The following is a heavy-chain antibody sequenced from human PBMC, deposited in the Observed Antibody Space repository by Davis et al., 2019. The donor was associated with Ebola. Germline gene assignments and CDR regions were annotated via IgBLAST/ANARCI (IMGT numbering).Heavy chain of an antibody. CDR2: IWYDGSNK. V-gene: IGHV3-33*01. J-gene: IGHJ4*02. CDR1: GFTFSSYG. Sequence: GGSLRLSCAASGFTFSSYGMHWVRQAPGKGLEWVAVIWYDGSNKYYADSVKGRFTISRDNSKNTLYLQMNSLRAEDTAVYYCARDLTIFGVAYFDYWGQGTLVTVSS. CDR3: ARDLTIFGVAYFDY. D-gene: IGHD3-3*01.